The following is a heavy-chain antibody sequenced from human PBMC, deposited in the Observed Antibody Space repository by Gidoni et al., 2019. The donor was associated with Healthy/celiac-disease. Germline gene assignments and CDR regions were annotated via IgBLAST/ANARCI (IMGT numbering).Heavy chain of an antibody. CDR2: IKQDGSEK. J-gene: IGHJ4*02. V-gene: IGHV3-7*01. D-gene: IGHD3-22*01. CDR3: ARVPPSYYYDSSGHPFDY. Sequence: EVQLVESGGGLVQPGGSLRLSCAASGFTFSRDWMSWVRQAPGKGLEWVANIKQDGSEKYYVDSVKGRFTISRDNAKNSLYLQMNSLRAEDTAVYYCARVPPSYYYDSSGHPFDYWGQGTLVTVSS. CDR1: GFTFSRDW.